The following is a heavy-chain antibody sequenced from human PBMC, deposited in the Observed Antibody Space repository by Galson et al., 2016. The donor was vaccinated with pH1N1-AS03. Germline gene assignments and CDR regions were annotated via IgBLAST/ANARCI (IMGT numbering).Heavy chain of an antibody. D-gene: IGHD3-22*01. J-gene: IGHJ5*02. CDR2: ISNSGST. V-gene: IGHV4-59*01. Sequence: ETLSLTCTVSGGSISSYYWSWIRQPPGKGLEWIGYISNSGSTNYNPSLKSRVTISVDPPKNQFSLKLNFVTTADTAVYFCARALRSRYYFDNWGQGTLIAVSS. CDR3: ARALRSRYYFDN. CDR1: GGSISSYY.